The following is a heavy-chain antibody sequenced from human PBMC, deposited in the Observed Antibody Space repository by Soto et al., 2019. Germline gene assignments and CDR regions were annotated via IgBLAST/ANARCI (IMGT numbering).Heavy chain of an antibody. Sequence: SQTLSLTCAISGDSVSSKSATWNWIRQSPSRGLEWLGRTYYRSKWSTDYAVSVKGRITVSPDTSKNQFSLRLNSVTPDDTAVYYCARALAGSYDYWGQGTLVTVSS. CDR3: ARALAGSYDY. CDR2: TYYRSKWST. V-gene: IGHV6-1*01. CDR1: GDSVSSKSAT. D-gene: IGHD1-26*01. J-gene: IGHJ4*02.